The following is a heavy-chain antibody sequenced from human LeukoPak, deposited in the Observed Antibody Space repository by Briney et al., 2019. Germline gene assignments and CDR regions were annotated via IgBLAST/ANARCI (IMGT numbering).Heavy chain of an antibody. J-gene: IGHJ4*02. CDR3: ATGRSIRYFDY. CDR1: GVSIFSFY. Sequence: SETLSLTCTVSGVSIFSFYWNWVRQPPGRGLEWIGYTHYSGSTNYNPSLKSRVTISVDTSKSQFSLKLTSATAADTAVYYCATGRSIRYFDYWGQGTLLTVSS. CDR2: THYSGST. D-gene: IGHD3-9*01. V-gene: IGHV4-59*08.